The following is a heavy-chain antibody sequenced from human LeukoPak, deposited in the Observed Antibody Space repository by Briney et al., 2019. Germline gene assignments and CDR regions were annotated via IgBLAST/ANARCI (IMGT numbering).Heavy chain of an antibody. D-gene: IGHD2-2*01. Sequence: SETLSLTCTVSGGSISSYYWSWIRQPPGKGLEWIGYIYYSGSTNYNPSLKSRVTISVDTSKNQFSLKLSSVTAADTAVYYCARVDCSSTSCLFDCWGQGTLVTVSS. J-gene: IGHJ4*02. CDR1: GGSISSYY. V-gene: IGHV4-59*01. CDR3: ARVDCSSTSCLFDC. CDR2: IYYSGST.